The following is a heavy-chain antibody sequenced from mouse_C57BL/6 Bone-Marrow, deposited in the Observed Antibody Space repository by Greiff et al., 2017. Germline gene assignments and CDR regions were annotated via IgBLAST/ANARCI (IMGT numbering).Heavy chain of an antibody. J-gene: IGHJ2*01. CDR3: ARGYDYDRRIYFDY. CDR2: ISYDGNN. D-gene: IGHD2-4*01. V-gene: IGHV3-6*01. CDR1: GSSITSGYY. Sequence: EVQLQQSGPGLVKPSQSLSLTCSVTGSSITSGYYWNWIRQFPGNKLEWMGYISYDGNNNYNPFLKNRISITRNTAKNQFFLKLNSLTTEDTATYYCARGYDYDRRIYFDYWGQGTTLTVSS.